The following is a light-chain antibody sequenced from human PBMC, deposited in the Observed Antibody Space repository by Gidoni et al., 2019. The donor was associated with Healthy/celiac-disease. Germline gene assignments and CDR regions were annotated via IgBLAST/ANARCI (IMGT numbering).Light chain of an antibody. CDR3: QQYYSTLPYT. CDR2: WAS. V-gene: IGKV4-1*01. Sequence: DIVMTQYPDSLAVSLGERANINCKSSQSVLYSSNNKNYLAWYQQKPGQPPKLLIYWASTRESGVPDRFSGSGSGTDFTLTISSLQAEDVAVYYCQQYYSTLPYTFGQGTKLEIK. J-gene: IGKJ2*01. CDR1: QSVLYSSNNKNY.